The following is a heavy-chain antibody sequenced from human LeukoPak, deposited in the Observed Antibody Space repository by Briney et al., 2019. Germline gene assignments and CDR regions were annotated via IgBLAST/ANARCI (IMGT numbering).Heavy chain of an antibody. CDR2: INPNSGGT. D-gene: IGHD3-3*01. V-gene: IGHV1-2*04. Sequence: ASVKVSCKASGYTFTGYYMHWVRQAPGQGLEWMGWINPNSGGTNYAQKFQGWVTMTRDTSISTVYMELSRLRSDDTAVYYCARVRVVRFLEWLPPDYWGQGTLVTVSS. J-gene: IGHJ4*02. CDR1: GYTFTGYY. CDR3: ARVRVVRFLEWLPPDY.